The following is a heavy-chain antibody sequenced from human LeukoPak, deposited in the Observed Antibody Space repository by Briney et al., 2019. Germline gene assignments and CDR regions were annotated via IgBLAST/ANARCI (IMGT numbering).Heavy chain of an antibody. J-gene: IGHJ4*02. CDR2: INPISGGT. Sequence: GASVKVSFKASGYNFRGYYMHWVRQAPGQGLEWMGWINPISGGTKYAQKFQGRVTMTRDTSISTAYMEVSSLTSDDTAVYYCARPDAGDFDYWGQGTLVTVSS. CDR1: GYNFRGYY. D-gene: IGHD1-14*01. V-gene: IGHV1-2*02. CDR3: ARPDAGDFDY.